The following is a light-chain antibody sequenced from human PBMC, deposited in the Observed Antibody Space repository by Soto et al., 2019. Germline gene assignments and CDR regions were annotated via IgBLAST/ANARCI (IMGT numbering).Light chain of an antibody. CDR1: KNDIGVYDF. CDR3: KSYAGSKTYV. J-gene: IGLJ1*01. V-gene: IGLV2-8*01. Sequence: QSGLTQPPSASGSPGQSVTISCTGTKNDIGVYDFVSWYQHHPGKAPRLIIYEVVQRPSGVPDRFSGSKSGNTASLTVSGLQAADEADYFCKSYAGSKTYVFGSGTKVTV. CDR2: EVV.